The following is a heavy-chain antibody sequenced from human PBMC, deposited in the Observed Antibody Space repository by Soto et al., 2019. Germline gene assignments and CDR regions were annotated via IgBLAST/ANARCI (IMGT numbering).Heavy chain of an antibody. D-gene: IGHD5-18*01. Sequence: GGSLRLSCAASGFMFSAYWMSWVRQAPGKGLEWVANIHGDGGKIYYVDSVKGRFTISRDNAKRSLYLQMNSLRAEDTAVYYCARDFYGGYTYGPGDYWGQGALVTVPS. CDR1: GFMFSAYW. CDR2: IHGDGGKI. CDR3: ARDFYGGYTYGPGDY. J-gene: IGHJ4*02. V-gene: IGHV3-7*01.